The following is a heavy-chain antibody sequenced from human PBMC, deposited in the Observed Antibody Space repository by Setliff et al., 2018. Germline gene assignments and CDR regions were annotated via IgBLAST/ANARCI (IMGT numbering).Heavy chain of an antibody. J-gene: IGHJ4*02. CDR1: GFTFSSYW. CDR3: ARGGNLIYYFDY. D-gene: IGHD2-15*01. V-gene: IGHV3-7*04. Sequence: GGSLRLSYAASGFTFSSYWMSWVRQAPGKGLEWVANIKQDGSEKYYADSVKGRFTISRDNSKNTLYLQMNSLRAEDTAVYYCARGGNLIYYFDYWGQGTLVTVSS. CDR2: IKQDGSEK.